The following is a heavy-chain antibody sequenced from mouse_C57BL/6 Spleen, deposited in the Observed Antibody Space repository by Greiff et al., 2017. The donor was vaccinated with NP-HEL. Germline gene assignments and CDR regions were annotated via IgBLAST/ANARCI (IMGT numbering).Heavy chain of an antibody. CDR2: IDPNSGGT. V-gene: IGHV1-72*01. CDR1: GYTFTSYW. CDR3: ARMDYYDPRWFAY. J-gene: IGHJ3*01. D-gene: IGHD2-4*01. Sequence: VQLQQPGAELVKPGASVKLSCKASGYTFTSYWMHWVKQRPGRGLEWIGRIDPNSGGTKYNEKFKSKATLTVDKPSSTAYMQISSLTSEDSAVYYGARMDYYDPRWFAYWGQGTLVTVSA.